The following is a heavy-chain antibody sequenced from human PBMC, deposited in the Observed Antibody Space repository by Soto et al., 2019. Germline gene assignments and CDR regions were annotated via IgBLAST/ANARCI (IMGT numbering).Heavy chain of an antibody. CDR2: IYWDDDK. V-gene: IGHV2-5*02. CDR1: GFSLSNTRVA. J-gene: IGHJ4*02. Sequence: QITLKESGPTLVKPTQTLTLTCTFSGFSLSNTRVAVGWIRQPPGKALEWLALIYWDDDKRYSPFLKSRLTITKDTSKNQVVLTMTNMDPVDTATYYGAHSVVAGLGYYFDYWAQGTLVTVSS. CDR3: AHSVVAGLGYYFDY. D-gene: IGHD6-19*01.